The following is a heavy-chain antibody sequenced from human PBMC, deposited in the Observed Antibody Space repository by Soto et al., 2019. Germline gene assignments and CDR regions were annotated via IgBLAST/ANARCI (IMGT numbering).Heavy chain of an antibody. V-gene: IGHV4-59*01. CDR2: IYYSGST. CDR1: GGSISSYY. D-gene: IGHD3-22*01. J-gene: IGHJ4*02. Sequence: SETLSLTCTVSGGSISSYYWSWIRQPPGKGLEWIGYIYYSGSTNYNPSLKSRVTTSVDTSKNQFSLKLSSVTAADTAVYYCARGLSSGYHECYFDYWGQGTLVTVSS. CDR3: ARGLSSGYHECYFDY.